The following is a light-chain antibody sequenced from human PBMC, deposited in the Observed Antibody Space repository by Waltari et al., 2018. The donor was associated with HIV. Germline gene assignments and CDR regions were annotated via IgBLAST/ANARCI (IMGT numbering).Light chain of an antibody. J-gene: IGKJ2*01. CDR1: QNVQKW. Sequence: DLQMTQSRPTLSASVGGGVTLTCRASQNVQKWVAWYQQKPGKSPNLLIYEASTLPSGVSARFTGSGSGTEFTLTIDSLQPDDFATYYCQRYNTYPYTFGQGTRLEIK. V-gene: IGKV1-5*03. CDR2: EAS. CDR3: QRYNTYPYT.